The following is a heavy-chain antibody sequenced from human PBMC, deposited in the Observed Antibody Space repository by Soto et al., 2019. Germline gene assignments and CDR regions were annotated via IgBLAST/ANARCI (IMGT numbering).Heavy chain of an antibody. CDR2: IYYSGST. CDR1: GGSISSGGYY. Sequence: SETLSLTCTVSGGSISSGGYYWSWFRQHPGKGLEWIGCIYYSGSTYYNPSLKSRVTISVDTSKNQFSLKLSSVTAADTAVYYCARDLTSWFDPWGQGTLVTVSS. CDR3: ARDLTSWFDP. V-gene: IGHV4-31*03. J-gene: IGHJ5*02.